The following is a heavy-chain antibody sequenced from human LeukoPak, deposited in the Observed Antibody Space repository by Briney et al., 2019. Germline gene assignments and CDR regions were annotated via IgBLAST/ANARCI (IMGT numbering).Heavy chain of an antibody. CDR2: IYWDDDE. Sequence: ESGPTLVKPPQTLTLTCSFSGFSLNTSGVCVSWIRQPPGKALEWLTNIYWDDDERYSPSLKSRLTITKGTSKNQVVLTMTNMDPADTATYYCAHSYSSSQRLKFKHFQYWGQAPWSPSPQ. CDR1: GFSLNTSGVC. D-gene: IGHD6-13*01. CDR3: AHSYSSSQRLKFKHFQY. V-gene: IGHV2-5*02. J-gene: IGHJ1*01.